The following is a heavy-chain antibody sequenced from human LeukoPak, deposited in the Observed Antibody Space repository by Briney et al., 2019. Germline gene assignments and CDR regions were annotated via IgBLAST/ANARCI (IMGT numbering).Heavy chain of an antibody. V-gene: IGHV7-4-1*02. D-gene: IGHD2-15*01. CDR3: ARKDFFDGFDI. CDR1: GYTFTHFA. Sequence: GASVKVSCKASGYTFTHFAMNWVRQAPGQGLEWMGWIHTSTGNSTYAQGFTGQFVFSLDTSVNTAYLQIISLKAEDTAVHYCARKDFFDGFDIWGQGTMVTVSS. CDR2: IHTSTGNS. J-gene: IGHJ3*02.